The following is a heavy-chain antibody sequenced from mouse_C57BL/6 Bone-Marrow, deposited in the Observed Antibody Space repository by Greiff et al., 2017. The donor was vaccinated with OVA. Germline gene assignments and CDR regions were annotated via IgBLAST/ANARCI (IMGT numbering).Heavy chain of an antibody. CDR3: TGERLPFAY. V-gene: IGHV6-3*01. CDR2: IRLKSDNYAT. D-gene: IGHD2-4*01. Sequence: EVHLVESGGGLVQPGGSMKLSCVASGFTFSNYWMNWVRQSPEKGLEWVAQIRLKSDNYATHYAVSVKGRFTISRDDSKSSVYLQMNNLRAEDTGIYYCTGERLPFAYWGQGTLVTVSA. J-gene: IGHJ3*01. CDR1: GFTFSNYW.